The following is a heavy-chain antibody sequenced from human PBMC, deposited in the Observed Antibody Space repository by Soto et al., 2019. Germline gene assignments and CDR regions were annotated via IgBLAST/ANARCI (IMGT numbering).Heavy chain of an antibody. J-gene: IGHJ5*02. CDR2: INPNSGGT. Sequence: QVQLVQSGAEVKKPGASVKVSCKASGYTFTGYYMHRVRQAPGQGLEWMGWINPNSGGTNYAQKFQGWVTMTRDTSISTAYMELSRLRSDDTAVYYCARDGYCSGGSCGEGWFDPWGQGTLVTVSS. CDR1: GYTFTGYY. CDR3: ARDGYCSGGSCGEGWFDP. D-gene: IGHD2-15*01. V-gene: IGHV1-2*04.